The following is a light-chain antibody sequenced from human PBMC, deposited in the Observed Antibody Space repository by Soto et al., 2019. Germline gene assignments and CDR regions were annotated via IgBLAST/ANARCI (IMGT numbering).Light chain of an antibody. CDR1: QVISNY. CDR2: AAS. Sequence: DIQFAQAPTHLSASPGARVTTTCQASQVISNYLAWYQQKPGRAPKLLIYAASTWQSGVPSRFSGSGPGTEFTLTITSLQPEDFATYYCQQLNSFPITFGQGTRLEIK. CDR3: QQLNSFPIT. J-gene: IGKJ5*01. V-gene: IGKV1-9*01.